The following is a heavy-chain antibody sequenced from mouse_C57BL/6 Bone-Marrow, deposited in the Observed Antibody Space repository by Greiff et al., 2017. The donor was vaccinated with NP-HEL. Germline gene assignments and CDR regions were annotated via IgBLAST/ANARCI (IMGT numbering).Heavy chain of an antibody. CDR3: ASPAVYYYDSRAFDY. J-gene: IGHJ2*01. V-gene: IGHV1-53*01. CDR1: GYTFTSYW. D-gene: IGHD1-1*01. Sequence: QVQLQQPGTELVKPGASVKLSCKASGYTFTSYWMHWVKQRPGQGLEWIGNINPSNGGTNYNEKFKSKATLTVDKSSSTAYMQLSSLTSEDSAVYICASPAVYYYDSRAFDYWGRGTALTVSS. CDR2: INPSNGGT.